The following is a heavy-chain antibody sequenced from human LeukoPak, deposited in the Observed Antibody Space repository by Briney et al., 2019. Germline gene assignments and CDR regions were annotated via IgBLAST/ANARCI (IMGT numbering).Heavy chain of an antibody. CDR3: AKVPDYDILTGSFSYYFDY. CDR1: GFTFSSYA. Sequence: PGGSLRLSCAASGFTFSSYAMSWVRQAPGKGLEWVSAISGSGGSTYYADSVKGRFTISRDNSKNTLYLQMNSLGAEDTAVYYCAKVPDYDILTGSFSYYFDYWGQGTLVTVSS. CDR2: ISGSGGST. V-gene: IGHV3-23*01. D-gene: IGHD3-9*01. J-gene: IGHJ4*02.